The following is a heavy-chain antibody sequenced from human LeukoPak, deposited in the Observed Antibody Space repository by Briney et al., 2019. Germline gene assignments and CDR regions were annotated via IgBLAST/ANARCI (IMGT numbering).Heavy chain of an antibody. D-gene: IGHD3-10*02. Sequence: GGSLRLSCTASGFTFSGAWMTWVRQAPGKGLEWVANIREDGTEKNYVDSVKGRFTISRDNAKNSLFLQMSNLRGDDTAVYYCAELGITMIGGVWGKGTTVTISS. CDR3: AELGITMIGGV. J-gene: IGHJ6*04. CDR1: GFTFSGAW. CDR2: IREDGTEK. V-gene: IGHV3-7*01.